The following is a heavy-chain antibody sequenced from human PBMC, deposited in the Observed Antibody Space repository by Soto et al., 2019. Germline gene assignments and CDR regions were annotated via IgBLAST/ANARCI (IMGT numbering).Heavy chain of an antibody. J-gene: IGHJ6*02. D-gene: IGHD4-4*01. V-gene: IGHV1-69*10. CDR2: IIPILGIA. CDR1: GGTFSSYA. Sequence: ASVKVSCKASGGTFSSYAISWVRQAPGQGLEWMGGIIPILGIANYAQKFQGRVTITADKSTSTAYMELSSLRSEDTAVYYCARGSTVTTRYYYGMDVWGQGTTVTVSS. CDR3: ARGSTVTTRYYYGMDV.